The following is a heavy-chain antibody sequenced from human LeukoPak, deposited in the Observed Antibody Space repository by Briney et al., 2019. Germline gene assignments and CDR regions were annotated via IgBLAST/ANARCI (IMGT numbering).Heavy chain of an antibody. Sequence: GGSLRLSCAASGFSFADYGMSWVRQAPGKGLEWLSAIIGSGANTYYADSVKGRFTISRDNSKSTLYLQMNSLRAEDTAVYYCARALLIAPWIFDYWGQGALVTVPS. CDR1: GFSFADYG. CDR2: IIGSGANT. V-gene: IGHV3-23*01. CDR3: ARALLIAPWIFDY. D-gene: IGHD2-21*01. J-gene: IGHJ4*02.